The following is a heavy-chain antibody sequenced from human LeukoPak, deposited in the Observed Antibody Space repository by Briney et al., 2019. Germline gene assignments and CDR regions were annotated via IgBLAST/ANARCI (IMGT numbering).Heavy chain of an antibody. V-gene: IGHV3-30*02. CDR1: GFTFSSYG. CDR2: IRYDGSNK. Sequence: GGSLRLSCAASGFTFSSYGMHWVRQVPGKGLEWVSFIRYDGSNKYYADSVKGRFTISRDNSKNTLYLQMNSLRAEDTAVYYCAKDPSYYDILTGIDYWGQGTLVTVSS. CDR3: AKDPSYYDILTGIDY. D-gene: IGHD3-9*01. J-gene: IGHJ4*02.